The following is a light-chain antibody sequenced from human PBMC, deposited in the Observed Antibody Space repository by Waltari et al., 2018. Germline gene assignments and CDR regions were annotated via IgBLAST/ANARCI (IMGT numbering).Light chain of an antibody. J-gene: IGLJ2*01. Sequence: QSVLTQPPSVSGAPGQRVTISCSGRTSNNGAGYDGHWYQQVPGTAPNFLIYGNTNRPSWVPDRFSGSKSGTSASLAITGLQAEDEAHYYCQSYDNSLSAVVFGGGTQLTVL. CDR2: GNT. CDR3: QSYDNSLSAVV. V-gene: IGLV1-40*01. CDR1: TSNNGAGYD.